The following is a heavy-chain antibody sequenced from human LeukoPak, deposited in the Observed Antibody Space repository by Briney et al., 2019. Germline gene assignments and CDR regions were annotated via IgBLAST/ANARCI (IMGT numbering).Heavy chain of an antibody. CDR3: AKSGSGSYFPLDY. D-gene: IGHD1-26*01. CDR1: GYTFTSYG. Sequence: ASVKVSCKASGYTFTSYGITWVRQAPGQGLEWMGWISGHNGKTNYAQKLQGRVTMTRDTSTSTAYMELRSLTSDDTAVYCCAKSGSGSYFPLDYWGQGTLVAVSS. J-gene: IGHJ4*02. CDR2: ISGHNGKT. V-gene: IGHV1-18*01.